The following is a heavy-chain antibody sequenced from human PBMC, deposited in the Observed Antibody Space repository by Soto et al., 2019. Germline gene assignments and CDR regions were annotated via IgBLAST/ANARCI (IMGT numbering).Heavy chain of an antibody. J-gene: IGHJ4*02. CDR3: ARDAGSYYHEISKFYFDS. D-gene: IGHD2-21*01. CDR1: DESFIGYY. Sequence: SETLSLTCAVHDESFIGYYWNWIRQSPGKGLEWIGEINHSGNTNYNPSLKSRVTISVDASKKQFSVSLSSVTAADTAVYYCARDAGSYYHEISKFYFDSWGQRTLVTVSS. CDR2: INHSGNT. V-gene: IGHV4-34*01.